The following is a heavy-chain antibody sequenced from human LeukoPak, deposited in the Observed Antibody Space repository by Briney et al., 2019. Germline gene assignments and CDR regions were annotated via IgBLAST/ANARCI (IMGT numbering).Heavy chain of an antibody. D-gene: IGHD3-9*01. J-gene: IGHJ4*02. V-gene: IGHV3-30-3*01. Sequence: GRSLRLSCAASGFTFSSYAMHWVRQAPGKGLEWVAVISYDGSNKYYADSVKGRFTISRDNSKNTLYLQMNSLRAEDTAVYYCARGGERFDWLIYYFDYWGQGTLVTVSS. CDR1: GFTFSSYA. CDR3: ARGGERFDWLIYYFDY. CDR2: ISYDGSNK.